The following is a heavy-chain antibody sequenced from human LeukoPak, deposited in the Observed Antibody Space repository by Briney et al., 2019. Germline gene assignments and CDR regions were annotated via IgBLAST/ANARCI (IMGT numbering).Heavy chain of an antibody. CDR3: VRGPYGSGISNWFDP. Sequence: ASVKVSCKASGYTFTNYGISWVRQAPGQGLEWMGWISANNGNTHYAQRLQGRVTITRNTSISTAYMELSSLRSEDTAVYYCVRGPYGSGISNWFDPWGQGTLVIVSS. D-gene: IGHD3-10*01. CDR2: ISANNGNT. CDR1: GYTFTNYG. J-gene: IGHJ5*02. V-gene: IGHV1-18*01.